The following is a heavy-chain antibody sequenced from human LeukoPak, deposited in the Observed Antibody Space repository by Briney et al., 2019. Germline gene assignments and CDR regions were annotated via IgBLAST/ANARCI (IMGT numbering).Heavy chain of an antibody. V-gene: IGHV3-30*18. Sequence: GRSLRLSGAASGFTFSSYGMHWVRQAPGKGLEWVAVISYDGSNKYYADSVKGRFTISRDNSKNTLYLQMNSLRAEDTAVYYCAKDGYFDWLFSYWGQGTLVTVSS. CDR2: ISYDGSNK. J-gene: IGHJ4*02. CDR3: AKDGYFDWLFSY. CDR1: GFTFSSYG. D-gene: IGHD3-9*01.